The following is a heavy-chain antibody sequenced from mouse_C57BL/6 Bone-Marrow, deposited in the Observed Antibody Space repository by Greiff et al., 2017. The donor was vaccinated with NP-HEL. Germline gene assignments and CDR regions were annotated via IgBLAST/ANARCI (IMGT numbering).Heavy chain of an antibody. CDR3: ARDGEPQFSYWYFDV. D-gene: IGHD4-1*01. J-gene: IGHJ1*03. Sequence: EVKLMESEGGLVQPGSSMKLSCTASGFTFSDYYMAWVRQVPEKGLEWVANINYDGSSTYYLDSLKSRFIISRDNAKNILYLQMSSLKSEDTATYYCARDGEPQFSYWYFDVWGTGTTVTVSS. CDR1: GFTFSDYY. V-gene: IGHV5-16*01. CDR2: INYDGSST.